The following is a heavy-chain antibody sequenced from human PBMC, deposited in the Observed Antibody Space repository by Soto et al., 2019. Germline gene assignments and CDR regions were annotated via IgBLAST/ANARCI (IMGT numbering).Heavy chain of an antibody. J-gene: IGHJ4*02. D-gene: IGHD6-19*01. CDR2: IIPIFGTA. CDR3: AREGYSSGPHYHFDY. CDR1: GGTFSSYA. Sequence: QVQLVQSGAEVKKPGSSVKVSCKASGGTFSSYAISWVRQAPGQGLEWMGGIIPIFGTANYAQKFQGRVTITADEYTRTAYRELSSLRSEDTAVYYCAREGYSSGPHYHFDYWGQGTLVTVSS. V-gene: IGHV1-69*12.